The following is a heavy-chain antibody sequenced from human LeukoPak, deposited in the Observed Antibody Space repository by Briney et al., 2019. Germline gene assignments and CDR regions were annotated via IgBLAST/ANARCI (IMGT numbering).Heavy chain of an antibody. CDR2: IKQDGSEK. Sequence: GGSLRLSCAASGFTFSSYWMSWVRQAPGKGLEWVANIKQDGSEKYYVDSVKDRFTISRDNAKNSLYLQMNSLRAEDTAVYYCAREGGPYYYDSSGYPYFDYWGQGTLVTVSS. J-gene: IGHJ4*02. CDR1: GFTFSSYW. V-gene: IGHV3-7*01. D-gene: IGHD3-22*01. CDR3: AREGGPYYYDSSGYPYFDY.